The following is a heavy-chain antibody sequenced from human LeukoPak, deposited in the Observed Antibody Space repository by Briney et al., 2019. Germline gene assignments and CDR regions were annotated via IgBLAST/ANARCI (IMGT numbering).Heavy chain of an antibody. CDR2: IWYDGSNK. D-gene: IGHD7-27*01. CDR3: AKDLLSGELGN. Sequence: GRSLRLSCAASGFTFSSYGMHWVRQAPGKGLEWVAVIWYDGSNKYYADSVKGRFTISRDNSKNTLYLQMNSLRAEDTAVYYCAKDLLSGELGNWGHGTMVTVSS. V-gene: IGHV3-33*06. J-gene: IGHJ3*01. CDR1: GFTFSSYG.